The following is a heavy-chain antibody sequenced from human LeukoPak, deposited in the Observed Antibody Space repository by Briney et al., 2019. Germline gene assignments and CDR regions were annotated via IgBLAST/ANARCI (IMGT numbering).Heavy chain of an antibody. D-gene: IGHD3-10*02. Sequence: GGSLRLSCAASGFTFSKSVMGWVRQAPGKGLEWVSSISGDADATYYADSVTGRFTISRDNSKNILYLQMSSLRAEDTAVYYCAQEFGTSYLRGPLAWGQGSLVTVSS. CDR2: ISGDADAT. CDR1: GFTFSKSV. J-gene: IGHJ5*02. CDR3: AQEFGTSYLRGPLA. V-gene: IGHV3-23*01.